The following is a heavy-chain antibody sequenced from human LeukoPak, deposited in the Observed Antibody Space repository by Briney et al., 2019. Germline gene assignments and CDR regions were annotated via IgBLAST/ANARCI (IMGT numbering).Heavy chain of an antibody. CDR2: ISGSGGST. CDR1: GFTFSSYA. Sequence: GGSLRLSCAASGFTFSSYAMSWVRQAPGKGLEWVSAISGSGGSTYYADSVKGRFTISRDNSKNTLYLQMNSLRAEDTAVYYCAKDISYSSSWYLVDYWGQGPLVPVSS. J-gene: IGHJ4*02. CDR3: AKDISYSSSWYLVDY. V-gene: IGHV3-23*01. D-gene: IGHD6-13*01.